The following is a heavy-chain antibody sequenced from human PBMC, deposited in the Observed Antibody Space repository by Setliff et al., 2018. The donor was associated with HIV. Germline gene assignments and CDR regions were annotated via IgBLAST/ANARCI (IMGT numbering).Heavy chain of an antibody. D-gene: IGHD1-26*01. J-gene: IGHJ4*02. V-gene: IGHV3-23*01. CDR3: ARDFWGGSYSSDY. CDR2: ITQNAFRT. CDR1: GFSFSIYA. Sequence: GGSLRLSCAASGFSFSIYAMTWVRQAPGKGPEWVSAITQNAFRTSYADSVKGRFTISRDNAKNSLYLQMNSLRAEDTAVYYCARDFWGGSYSSDYWGQGTLVTVSS.